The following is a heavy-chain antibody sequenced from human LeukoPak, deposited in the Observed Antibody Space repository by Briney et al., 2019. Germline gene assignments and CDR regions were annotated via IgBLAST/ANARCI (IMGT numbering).Heavy chain of an antibody. CDR2: IDPSDSYT. CDR3: ARLWFGEPAVMDV. D-gene: IGHD3-10*01. J-gene: IGHJ6*02. CDR1: GYRFTSYW. Sequence: GGALQISGKGSGYRFTSYWISWARQMPGKGLEWMGRIDPSDSYTNYSPSFQGHVTISADKSISTAYLQWTSLKASDTAMYYWARLWFGEPAVMDVWGQGTTVTVSS. V-gene: IGHV5-10-1*01.